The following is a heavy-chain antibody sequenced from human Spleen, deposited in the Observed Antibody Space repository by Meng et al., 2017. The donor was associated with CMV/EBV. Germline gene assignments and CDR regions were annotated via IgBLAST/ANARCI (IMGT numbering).Heavy chain of an antibody. CDR1: GFSFSNYE. CDR2: ISSRGPTV. V-gene: IGHV3-48*03. CDR3: ARSIVVVPAAIDY. D-gene: IGHD2-2*01. J-gene: IGHJ4*02. Sequence: GESLKISCVASGFSFSNYEMNWVRQAPGKGLEWISYISSRGPTVLYADSVKGRFTVSRDNSNGSLYLQLSSLRAEDTAVYYCARSIVVVPAAIDYWGQGTLVTVSS.